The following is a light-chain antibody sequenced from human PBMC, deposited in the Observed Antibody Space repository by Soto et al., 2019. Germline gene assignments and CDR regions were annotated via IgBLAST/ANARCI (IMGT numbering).Light chain of an antibody. J-gene: IGLJ3*02. CDR3: ISYTSSSTWV. V-gene: IGLV2-14*01. Sequence: QSALTQPASVSGSPGQSITISCTGTSSDVGAYNYVSWYRHHPVKAPKLMIYEVSNRPSGVSDRFSGSRSGNTASLTISGLQAEDESDYYCISYTSSSTWVFGGGTKLTVL. CDR1: SSDVGAYNY. CDR2: EVS.